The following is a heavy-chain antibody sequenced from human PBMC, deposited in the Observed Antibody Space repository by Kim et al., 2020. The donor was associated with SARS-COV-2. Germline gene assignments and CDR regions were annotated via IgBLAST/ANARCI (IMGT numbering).Heavy chain of an antibody. CDR2: MNPNSGNT. CDR3: ARAVWFRELLPSYYFDY. V-gene: IGHV1-8*01. CDR1: GYTFTSYD. J-gene: IGHJ4*02. D-gene: IGHD3-10*01. Sequence: ASVKVYCKASGYTFTSYDINWVRQATGQGLEWMGWMNPNSGNTGYAQKFQGRVTMTRNTSISTAYMELSSLRSEDTAVYYCARAVWFRELLPSYYFDYWGQGTLVTVSS.